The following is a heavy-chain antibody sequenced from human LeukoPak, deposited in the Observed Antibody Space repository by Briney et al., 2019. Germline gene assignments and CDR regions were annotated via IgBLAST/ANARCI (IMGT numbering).Heavy chain of an antibody. CDR3: TTAPDYYDSSGSNY. D-gene: IGHD3-22*01. V-gene: IGHV3-15*01. J-gene: IGHJ4*02. CDR2: VRSKTDGGTT. CDR1: GFTFTNAW. Sequence: PGESLRLSCAVSGFTFTNAWMTWVRQVPGKGLEWVGRVRSKTDGGTTDYAAPVKGRFTISRDDSKNTLYLQMNSLKIEDTAIYCCTTAPDYYDSSGSNYWGQGTLVTVSS.